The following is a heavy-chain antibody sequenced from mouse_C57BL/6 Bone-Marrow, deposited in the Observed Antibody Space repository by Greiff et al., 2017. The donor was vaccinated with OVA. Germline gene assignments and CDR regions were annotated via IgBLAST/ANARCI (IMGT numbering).Heavy chain of an antibody. CDR2: IDPSDSYT. D-gene: IGHD2-4*01. CDR3: ARCDYDVV. CDR1: GSTFTSYW. J-gene: IGHJ1*03. Sequence: VQLQQPGAELVMPGASVKLSCKASGSTFTSYWMHWVKQRPGQGLAWIGEIDPSDSYTNYNQKFKGKSTLTVDKSSSTAYMQLSSLTSEDSAVYYCARCDYDVVWGTGTTVTVSS. V-gene: IGHV1-69*01.